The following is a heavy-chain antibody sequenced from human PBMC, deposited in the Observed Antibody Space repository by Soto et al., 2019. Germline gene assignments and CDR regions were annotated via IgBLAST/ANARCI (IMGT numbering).Heavy chain of an antibody. CDR3: AKDRVCSSTSCYGKKNAHDAFDI. J-gene: IGHJ3*02. D-gene: IGHD2-2*01. CDR2: ISGSGGST. V-gene: IGHV3-23*01. CDR1: GFTFSSYA. Sequence: GGSLRLSCAASGFTFSSYAMSWVRQAPGKGLEWVSAISGSGGSTYYADSVKGRFTISRDNSKNTLYLQMNSLRAEDTAVYYCAKDRVCSSTSCYGKKNAHDAFDIWGQGTMVTVSS.